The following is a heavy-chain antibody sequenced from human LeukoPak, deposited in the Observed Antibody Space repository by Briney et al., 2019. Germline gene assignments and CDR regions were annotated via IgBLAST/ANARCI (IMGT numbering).Heavy chain of an antibody. Sequence: ASVKVSCKASGGAFSSYAISWVRQAPGQGLEWMGGIIPIFGTANYAQKFQGRVTITTDESTSTAYMELSSLRSEDTAVYYCARDQGMATTIFDYWGQGTLVTVSS. CDR1: GGAFSSYA. D-gene: IGHD5-24*01. V-gene: IGHV1-69*05. J-gene: IGHJ4*02. CDR2: IIPIFGTA. CDR3: ARDQGMATTIFDY.